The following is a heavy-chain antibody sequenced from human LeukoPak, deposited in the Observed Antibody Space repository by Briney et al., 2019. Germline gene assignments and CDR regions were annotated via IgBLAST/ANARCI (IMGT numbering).Heavy chain of an antibody. CDR3: ARHDTQYSSSWYAVGVFDP. Sequence: KPSETLSLTCTVSGGSISSYYWSWIRQPPGKGLEWIGYIYYSGSTNYNPSLKSRVTISVDTSKNQFSLKLSSVTAADTAVYYCARHDTQYSSSWYAVGVFDPWGQGTLVTVSS. J-gene: IGHJ5*02. D-gene: IGHD6-13*01. CDR1: GGSISSYY. V-gene: IGHV4-59*08. CDR2: IYYSGST.